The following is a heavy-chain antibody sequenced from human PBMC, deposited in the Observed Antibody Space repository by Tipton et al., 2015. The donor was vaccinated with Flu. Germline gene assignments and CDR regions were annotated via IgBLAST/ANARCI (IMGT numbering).Heavy chain of an antibody. D-gene: IGHD3-3*01. CDR1: GGSITGYY. Sequence: TLSLTCSVSGGSITGYYWSWIRQPPGRGLEWIGYSHHIGGTNYNPSLRSRVTISEDTSKNQVSLKLSSVIAADTAVYYCARAYKGTSTWSGFFDYWGQGTLVTVSS. J-gene: IGHJ4*02. CDR3: ARAYKGTSTWSGFFDY. V-gene: IGHV4-59*01. CDR2: SHHIGGT.